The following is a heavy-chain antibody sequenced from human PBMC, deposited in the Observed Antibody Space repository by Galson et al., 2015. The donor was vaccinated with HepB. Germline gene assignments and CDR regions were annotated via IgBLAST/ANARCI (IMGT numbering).Heavy chain of an antibody. CDR1: GYSFTSYW. Sequence: SGAEVKKPGESLRISCKGSGYSFTSYWISWVRQMPGKGLEWMGRIDPRDSYTNYSPSFQGHVTLSVDKSISTAYLQWSSLKASDTAMYYCARHDSWFNWFDPWGQGTLVPVSS. V-gene: IGHV5-10-1*01. J-gene: IGHJ5*02. CDR2: IDPRDSYT. CDR3: ARHDSWFNWFDP. D-gene: IGHD6-13*01.